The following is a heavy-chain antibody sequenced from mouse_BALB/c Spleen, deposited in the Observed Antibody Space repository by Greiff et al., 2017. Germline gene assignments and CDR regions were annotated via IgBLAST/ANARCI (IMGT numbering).Heavy chain of an antibody. Sequence: VQLQESGPGLVAPSQSLSITCTVSGFSLTGYGVNWVRQPPGKGLEWLGMIWGDGSTDYNSALKSRLSISKDNSKSQVFLKMNSLQTDDTARYYCARVPFITTATPLIDYWGQGTSVTVSS. J-gene: IGHJ4*01. CDR1: GFSLTGYG. D-gene: IGHD1-2*01. CDR2: IWGDGST. V-gene: IGHV2-6-7*02. CDR3: ARVPFITTATPLIDY.